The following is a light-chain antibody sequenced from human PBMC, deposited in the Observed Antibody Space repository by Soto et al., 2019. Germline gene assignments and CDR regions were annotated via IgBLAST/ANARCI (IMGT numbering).Light chain of an antibody. V-gene: IGKV3-15*01. J-gene: IGKJ4*01. CDR3: QQHSNWPLT. CDR1: QSVSSN. Sequence: EIVMTQSPATLSVSPGERAPLSCRASQSVSSNLAWYQQKPGQAPRLLIYGASTRATGIPARFSGSGSGTDFTLTISSLEPEDFAVYYCQQHSNWPLTFGGGTKVDIK. CDR2: GAS.